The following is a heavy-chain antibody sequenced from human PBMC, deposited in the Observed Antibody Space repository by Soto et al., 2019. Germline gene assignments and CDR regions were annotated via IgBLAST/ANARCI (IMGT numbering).Heavy chain of an antibody. CDR1: GGSISSYY. CDR3: ARELYPGAWFDP. J-gene: IGHJ5*02. CDR2: IYYSGST. Sequence: QVQLQESGPGLVKPSETLSLTCTVSGGSISSYYWSWIRQPPGKGLEWIGYIYYSGSTNYNPSLKSRVTISVDTSKNQFSLKLSSVTAADTAVYCCARELYPGAWFDPWGQGTLVTVSS. D-gene: IGHD1-26*01. V-gene: IGHV4-59*01.